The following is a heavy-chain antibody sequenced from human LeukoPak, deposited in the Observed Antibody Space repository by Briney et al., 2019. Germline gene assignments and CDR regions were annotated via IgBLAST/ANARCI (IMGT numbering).Heavy chain of an antibody. Sequence: GSLRLSCAASGFTFGTYAMSWVRQAPGKGLEWISAISGSGGSTYYADSVKGRFTISRDNSKNTLYLQMNSLRAEDTAVYYCGGGGGGELLHEFDYWGQGTLVTVSS. CDR3: GGGGGGELLHEFDY. CDR2: ISGSGGST. D-gene: IGHD1-26*01. J-gene: IGHJ4*02. V-gene: IGHV3-23*01. CDR1: GFTFGTYA.